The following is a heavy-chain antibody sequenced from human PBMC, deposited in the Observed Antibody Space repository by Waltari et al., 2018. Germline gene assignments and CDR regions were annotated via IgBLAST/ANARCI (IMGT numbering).Heavy chain of an antibody. CDR1: GYSISSGYY. Sequence: QVQLQESGPGLVKPSETLSLTCAVSGYSISSGYYWGWIRQPPGKGLEWIGSIYHSGSTYYNPPLKSRVTISVDTSKNQFALKLSSVTAADTAVYYCAFTEDYYNSGLVFDYWGQGTLVTVSS. J-gene: IGHJ4*02. CDR2: IYHSGST. D-gene: IGHD1-26*01. CDR3: AFTEDYYNSGLVFDY. V-gene: IGHV4-38-2*01.